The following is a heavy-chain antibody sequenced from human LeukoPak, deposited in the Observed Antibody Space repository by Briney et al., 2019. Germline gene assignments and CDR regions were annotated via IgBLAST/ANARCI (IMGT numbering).Heavy chain of an antibody. D-gene: IGHD1-26*01. J-gene: IGHJ4*02. CDR2: INPSGGST. V-gene: IGHV1-46*01. CDR3: ARGIGGSYYVGYYFDY. CDR1: GYTFTSYY. Sequence: ASVKVSCKASGYTFTSYYMHWVRQAPGQGLEWMGIINPSGGSTSYAQKFQGRVTMTRDTSTSTVYMELRSLKSEDTAVYYCARGIGGSYYVGYYFDYWGQGTLVTVSS.